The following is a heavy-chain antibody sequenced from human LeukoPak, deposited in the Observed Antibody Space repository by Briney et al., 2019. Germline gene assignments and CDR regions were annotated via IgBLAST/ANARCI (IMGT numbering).Heavy chain of an antibody. D-gene: IGHD6-6*01. J-gene: IGHJ4*02. V-gene: IGHV1-18*01. CDR3: ARDQSPFYSSSVDY. CDR1: GYTFTGYG. CDR2: ISAYNGNT. Sequence: ASVKVSCKASGYTFTGYGISWVRQAPGQGLEWMGWISAYNGNTNYAQKLQGRVTMTTDTSTSTAYMELRSLRSDDTAVYYCARDQSPFYSSSVDYWGQGTLVTVSS.